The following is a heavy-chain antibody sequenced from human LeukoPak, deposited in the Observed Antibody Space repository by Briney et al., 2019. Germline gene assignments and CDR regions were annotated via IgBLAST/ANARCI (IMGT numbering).Heavy chain of an antibody. CDR3: TTGITSDFDSGSYTTIDY. V-gene: IGHV3-15*01. CDR1: GFTFSNYG. J-gene: IGHJ4*02. D-gene: IGHD3-10*01. CDR2: IKSKTNGGTT. Sequence: PGGSLKLSCAASGFTFSNYGMHWVRQAPGKGLEWVGRIKSKTNGGTTDYAAPMKGRFTISRDDSKNTLYLQVNSLKTEDTAVYYCTTGITSDFDSGSYTTIDYWGRGTLVTVSS.